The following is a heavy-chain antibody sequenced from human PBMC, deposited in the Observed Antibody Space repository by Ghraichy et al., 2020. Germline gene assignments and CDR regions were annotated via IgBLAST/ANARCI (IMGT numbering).Heavy chain of an antibody. J-gene: IGHJ6*02. CDR2: ESDSGVT. CDR3: ARRDQYYYYGMDV. CDR1: GGSFSGYY. V-gene: IGHV4-34*01. Sequence: SETLSLTCTVSGGSFSGYYWSWLRQSPGKGLEWIAEESDSGVTTHNPALKSRVSMSTDTSKNQFSLIVTSVTAADTAVYYCARRDQYYYYGMDVWGQGTAVVVSS.